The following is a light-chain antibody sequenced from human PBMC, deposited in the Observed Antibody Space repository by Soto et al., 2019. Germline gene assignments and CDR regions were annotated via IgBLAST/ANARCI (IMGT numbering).Light chain of an antibody. Sequence: QSALTQPASVSGSPGQSITISCTGTSSDVGGYNYVSWYQQHPVKAPKLMIFDVSNRPSGVSNRFSGSKSGNTASLTISGLTADDEADYYFSSYTSSSTRVFGGGTKLTVL. CDR2: DVS. J-gene: IGLJ2*01. CDR1: SSDVGGYNY. V-gene: IGLV2-14*01. CDR3: SSYTSSSTRV.